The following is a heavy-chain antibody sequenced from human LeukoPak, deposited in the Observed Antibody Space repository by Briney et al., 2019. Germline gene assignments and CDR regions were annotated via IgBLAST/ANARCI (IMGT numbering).Heavy chain of an antibody. J-gene: IGHJ4*02. CDR3: ARFRDGYNQPFDY. V-gene: IGHV3-23*01. Sequence: GGSLRLSCAASGFTFSSYAMSCVRQAPGKGLEWVSAISGSGGNTYYADSVKGRFTISRDNSKNTLYLQMNSLRAEDTAMYYCARFRDGYNQPFDYWGQGTLVTVSS. D-gene: IGHD5-24*01. CDR2: ISGSGGNT. CDR1: GFTFSSYA.